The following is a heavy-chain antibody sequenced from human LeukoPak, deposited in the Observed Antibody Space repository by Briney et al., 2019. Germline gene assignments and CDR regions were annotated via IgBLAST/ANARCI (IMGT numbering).Heavy chain of an antibody. CDR2: IKQDGSEK. D-gene: IGHD4-17*01. CDR3: ARDEYGDYARVFDS. V-gene: IGHV3-7*01. CDR1: GFTFSNYW. Sequence: GESLRLSCEGDGFTFSNYWMTWVRQAPGKGLEWVACIKQDGSEKFYVDSAKGRFTISRDNAKKSLYLQMNSLRAEDTAVYYCARDEYGDYARVFDSWGQGTLVTVSS. J-gene: IGHJ4*02.